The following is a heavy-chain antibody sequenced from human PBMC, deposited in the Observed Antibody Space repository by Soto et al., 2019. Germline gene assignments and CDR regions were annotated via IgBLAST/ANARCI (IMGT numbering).Heavy chain of an antibody. Sequence: SETLFLTCTVSGDSISGGASFWSWIRQPPGKGLEWIANVYYSGSSYYNPSLKSRLTISVDTTKNQFSLQLKSMTAADTAVYYCAKLSCTSSTCYFPGWFDPWGQGTLVTVS. CDR3: AKLSCTSSTCYFPGWFDP. D-gene: IGHD2-2*01. CDR1: GDSISGGASF. V-gene: IGHV4-31*03. J-gene: IGHJ5*02. CDR2: VYYSGSS.